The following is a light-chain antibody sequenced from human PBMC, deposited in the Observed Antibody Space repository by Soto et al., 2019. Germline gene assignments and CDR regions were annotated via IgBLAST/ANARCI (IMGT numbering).Light chain of an antibody. CDR3: SAWDDSLSGVV. V-gene: IGLV1-47*01. Sequence: QSVLTQPPSASGTPGQRVTISCSGSSSNIGSNYVYWYQQLPGTAPKLLIYRNNQLRSGVPDRFSASKSGTSASPAISGLRSEDEANYYCSAWDDSLSGVVFGGGTKLTVL. J-gene: IGLJ3*02. CDR1: SSNIGSNY. CDR2: RNN.